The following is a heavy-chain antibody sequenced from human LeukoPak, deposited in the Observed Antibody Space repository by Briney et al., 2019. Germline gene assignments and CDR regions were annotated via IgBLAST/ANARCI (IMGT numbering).Heavy chain of an antibody. J-gene: IGHJ4*02. V-gene: IGHV3-7*01. CDR1: GASFSAYW. Sequence: GGSLRLSCAALGASFSAYWMTWVRQAPGMGLEWVANINPAGSETYYVDPAKGRFTISRDNAKQLIYLHLSSLRAEDTAVYYCACFGYVAALDLWGQGTLVTVSS. D-gene: IGHD3-10*01. CDR2: INPAGSET. CDR3: ACFGYVAALDL.